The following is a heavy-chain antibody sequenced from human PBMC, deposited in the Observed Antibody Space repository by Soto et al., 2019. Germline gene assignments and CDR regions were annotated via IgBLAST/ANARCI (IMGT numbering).Heavy chain of an antibody. V-gene: IGHV4-59*01. CDR1: GGSISSYY. CDR3: ARDRDGDYDY. Sequence: SETLSLTCTVSGGSISSYYWSWIRQPPGKGLEWIGYFYYIGSTNYNPSLKSRVTISVDTSKNQFSLKLSSVTAADTAVYYCARDRDGDYDYWGQGTLVTVSS. CDR2: FYYIGST. J-gene: IGHJ4*02. D-gene: IGHD4-17*01.